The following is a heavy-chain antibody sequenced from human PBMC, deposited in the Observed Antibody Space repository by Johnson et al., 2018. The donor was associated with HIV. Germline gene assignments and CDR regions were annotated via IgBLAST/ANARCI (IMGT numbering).Heavy chain of an antibody. CDR2: ISWNSGNI. CDR1: GFTFDDYA. J-gene: IGHJ3*02. V-gene: IGHV3-9*01. CDR3: AKDMIPFGGVIVNYAFDI. D-gene: IGHD3-16*02. Sequence: VQLVESGGGLVQPGRSLRLSCAASGFTFDDYAMHWVRQAPGKGLEWVSGISWNSGNIDYADSVRGRFTISRDNAKNSLYLQMNSLRAEDTALYYCAKDMIPFGGVIVNYAFDIWGQGTMVTVSS.